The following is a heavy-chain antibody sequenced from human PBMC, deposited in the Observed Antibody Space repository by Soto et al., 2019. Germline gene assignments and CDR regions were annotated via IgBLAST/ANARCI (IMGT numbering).Heavy chain of an antibody. J-gene: IGHJ4*02. CDR3: ASMFSTVTALGFDY. V-gene: IGHV4-39*01. Sequence: QLQLQESGPGLVKPSETLSLTCTVSGGSISSSSYYWGWIRQPPGKGLEWIGSIYYSGSTYYNPSLKSRVTISVDTYKNQFSLKLSSVTAADTAVYYCASMFSTVTALGFDYWGQGTLVTVSS. CDR1: GGSISSSSYY. D-gene: IGHD4-17*01. CDR2: IYYSGST.